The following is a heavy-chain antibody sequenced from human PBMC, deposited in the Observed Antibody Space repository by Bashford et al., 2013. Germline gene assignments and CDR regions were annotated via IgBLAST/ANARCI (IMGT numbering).Heavy chain of an antibody. Sequence: SETLSLTCTVSGGSISSSSYYWGWIRQPPGKGLEWIGSIYYSGSTYYNPSLKSRVTISVDTSKNQFSLKLSSVTAADTAVYYCARQETSSSWFKIDYWGQGTLVTVSS. V-gene: IGHV4-39*01. J-gene: IGHJ4*02. CDR3: ARQETSSSWFKIDY. D-gene: IGHD6-13*01. CDR2: IYYSGST. CDR1: GGSISSSSYY.